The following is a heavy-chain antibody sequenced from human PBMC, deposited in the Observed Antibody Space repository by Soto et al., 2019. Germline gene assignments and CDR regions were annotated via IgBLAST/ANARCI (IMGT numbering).Heavy chain of an antibody. Sequence: QVQLVPSGVEVEKPGASVKVSCKASGYTCTSYGVSWLRQAPGQGLEWMGWVSAYNGNTNYAQKFQGRGTMTTDTYTRTAYMEVRSLRCDGTAVDYCAGDVPAVSTGGRDYWGQGTLV. CDR3: AGDVPAVSTGGRDY. V-gene: IGHV1-18*01. CDR2: VSAYNGNT. CDR1: GYTCTSYG. J-gene: IGHJ4*02. D-gene: IGHD4-17*01.